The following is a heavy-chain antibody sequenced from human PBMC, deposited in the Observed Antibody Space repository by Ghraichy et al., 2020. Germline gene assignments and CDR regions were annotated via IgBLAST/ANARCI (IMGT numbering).Heavy chain of an antibody. J-gene: IGHJ4*02. CDR2: LSRAGDSP. D-gene: IGHD4-17*01. Sequence: GESLNISCAASGFTFSSYAMSWVRQAPGKGLEWVSALSRAGDSPYYADSVKGRFIISRDISKNTLYLQMSSLRAEDTALYYCAKHLYGDYENCADFWGQGTLVTVSS. V-gene: IGHV3-23*01. CDR3: AKHLYGDYENCADF. CDR1: GFTFSSYA.